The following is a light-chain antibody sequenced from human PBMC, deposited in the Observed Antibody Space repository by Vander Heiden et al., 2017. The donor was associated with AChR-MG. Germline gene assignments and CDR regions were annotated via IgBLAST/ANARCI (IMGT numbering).Light chain of an antibody. Sequence: SPGASASLTCTLSSGINAGAHSIYCYHQKPGRPPHYLLTYKSESDKKQGSGVPSRFSGSKDASANAGILLISGLQSEDEADYYCMIWHSSAWVFGGGTKLTVL. CDR2: YKSESDK. CDR1: SGINAGAHS. V-gene: IGLV5-45*01. J-gene: IGLJ3*02. CDR3: MIWHSSAWV.